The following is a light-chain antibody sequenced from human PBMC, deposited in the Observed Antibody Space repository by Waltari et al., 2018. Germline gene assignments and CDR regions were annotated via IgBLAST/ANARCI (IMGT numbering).Light chain of an antibody. V-gene: IGKV1-5*03. CDR1: QSISNW. CDR3: QQYNSYSLLT. Sequence: DLQLTQSPSTLSPSVADSGTLPCRASQSISNWLAWYQQKPGKAPKLLIYKASTLESGVPSRFSGSGSGTEFTLTISSLQPDDFATYYCQQYNSYSLLTFGGGTKVEIK. J-gene: IGKJ4*01. CDR2: KAS.